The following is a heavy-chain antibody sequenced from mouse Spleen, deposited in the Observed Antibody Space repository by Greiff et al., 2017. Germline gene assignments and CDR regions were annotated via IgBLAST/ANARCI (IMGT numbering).Heavy chain of an antibody. CDR3: ARFSFIRDY. CDR1: GYAFTNYL. J-gene: IGHJ2*01. CDR2: INPGSGGT. D-gene: IGHD1-2*01. Sequence: QVHVKQSGAELVRPGTSVKVSCKASGYAFTNYLIEWVKQRPGQGLEWIGVINPGSGGTNYNEKFKGKATLTADKSSSTAYMQLSSLTSDDSAVYFCARFSFIRDYWGQGTTLTVSS. V-gene: IGHV1-54*01.